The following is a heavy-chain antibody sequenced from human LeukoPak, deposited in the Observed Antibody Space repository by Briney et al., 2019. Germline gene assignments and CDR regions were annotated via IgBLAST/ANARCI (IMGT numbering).Heavy chain of an antibody. D-gene: IGHD3-3*01. J-gene: IGHJ4*02. CDR1: GFTFSSYA. V-gene: IGHV3-30-3*01. CDR3: IKDTIFTVDPFDY. Sequence: PGRSLRLSCAASGFTFSSYAMHWVRQAPGKGLEWVAVISYDGSNKYYADSVKGRFTISRDNSKNTLYLQMNSLRAEDTAVYYCIKDTIFTVDPFDYWGQGTLVTVSS. CDR2: ISYDGSNK.